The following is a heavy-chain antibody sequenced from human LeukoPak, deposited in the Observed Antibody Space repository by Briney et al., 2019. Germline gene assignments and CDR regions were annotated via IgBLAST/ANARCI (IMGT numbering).Heavy chain of an antibody. Sequence: GGSLRLSCAASGLTFSRYAMHWVRQAPGMGLAWVAVISNDGSNKYYSESVKGRFTISRDNSKNTLDLQMNSLRTEDTARYYCVFLNTGWYTDGFDMWGQGTMVTVSS. CDR2: ISNDGSNK. J-gene: IGHJ3*02. CDR1: GLTFSRYA. CDR3: VFLNTGWYTDGFDM. V-gene: IGHV3-30*04. D-gene: IGHD6-19*01.